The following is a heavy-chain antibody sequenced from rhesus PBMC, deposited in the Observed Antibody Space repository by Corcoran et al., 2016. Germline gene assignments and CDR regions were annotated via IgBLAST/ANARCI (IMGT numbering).Heavy chain of an antibody. CDR2: IYANSVTT. CDR1: GGSMSESSF. Sequence: QVRLQESGPGLVKSSETLSLTCAVSGGSMSESSFWTWIREPPGEGLEWIGNIYANSVTTYNPSLKSRVTISKDTSNNHFFLKVTSVTAADTAVYYCASPFERGRFEVWGAGILVTVSS. V-gene: IGHV4S9*01. CDR3: ASPFERGRFEV. J-gene: IGHJ5-1*01. D-gene: IGHD3-34*01.